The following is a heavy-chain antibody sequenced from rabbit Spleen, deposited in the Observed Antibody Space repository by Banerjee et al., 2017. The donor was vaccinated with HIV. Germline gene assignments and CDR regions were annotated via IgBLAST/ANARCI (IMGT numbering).Heavy chain of an antibody. CDR3: ARDLANVIGWNFGL. D-gene: IGHD1-1*01. J-gene: IGHJ4*01. CDR1: GFSLTYNYV. V-gene: IGHV1S45*01. CDR2: INTKSGET. Sequence: QEQLEESGGGLVKPGGSLALTCKASGFSLTYNYVMCWVRQAPGKGLEWIACINTKSGETVYATWAKGRFTISRTSSTTVTLQMTSLTAADTATYFCARDLANVIGWNFGLWGQGTLVTVS.